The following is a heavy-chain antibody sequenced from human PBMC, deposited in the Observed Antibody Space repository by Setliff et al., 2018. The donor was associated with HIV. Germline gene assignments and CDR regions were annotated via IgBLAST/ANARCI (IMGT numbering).Heavy chain of an antibody. CDR2: INHSGSS. CDR3: ARGLGMVESTTPFDF. CDR1: GESLSPYF. J-gene: IGHJ4*02. D-gene: IGHD2-15*01. V-gene: IGHV4-34*01. Sequence: SETLSLTCAVYGESLSPYFWSWIRQTPGKGLEWIGEINHSGSSNYNPSLKSRVTLSVDTSKNQFSLNLTPVTAADAGVYYCARGLGMVESTTPFDFWGQGTLVTVSS.